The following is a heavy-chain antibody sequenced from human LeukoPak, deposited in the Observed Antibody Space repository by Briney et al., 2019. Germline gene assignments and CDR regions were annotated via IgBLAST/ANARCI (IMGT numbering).Heavy chain of an antibody. J-gene: IGHJ4*02. D-gene: IGHD6-13*01. CDR2: ISGYNGNT. Sequence: ASVKVSCKASGYTFSSYGISWVRQAPGQGVECMGWISGYNGNTNYAQKLQGRVTMTTDTSTSTAYMELRSLRSDDTAVYYCARAGCRDSSWCPDYWGQGALVTVSS. V-gene: IGHV1-18*01. CDR1: GYTFSSYG. CDR3: ARAGCRDSSWCPDY.